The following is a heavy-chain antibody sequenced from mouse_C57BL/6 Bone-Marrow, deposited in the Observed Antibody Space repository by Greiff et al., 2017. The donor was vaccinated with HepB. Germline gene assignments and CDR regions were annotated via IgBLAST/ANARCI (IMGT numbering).Heavy chain of an antibody. CDR1: GYSITSDY. Sequence: EVKLMESGPGLAKPSQTLSLTCSVTGYSITSDYWNWIRKFPGNKLEYMGYISYSGSTYYNPSLKSRISITRDTSKNQYYLQLNSVTTEDTATYYCARTPFYYGSSSYWYFDVWGTGTTVTVSS. V-gene: IGHV3-8*01. CDR3: ARTPFYYGSSSYWYFDV. D-gene: IGHD1-1*01. J-gene: IGHJ1*03. CDR2: ISYSGST.